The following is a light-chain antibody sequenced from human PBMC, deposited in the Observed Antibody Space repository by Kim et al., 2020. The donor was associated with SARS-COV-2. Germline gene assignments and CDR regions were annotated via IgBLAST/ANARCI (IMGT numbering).Light chain of an antibody. CDR2: DSN. Sequence: GQKATISGSGSTPNIGTNYVSWYHQLPGKAPKLLIYDSNERPSGIPDRFSASKSGTSATLGITGLQTGDEAVYYCGTWDSSLSAGVFGGGTQLTVL. CDR3: GTWDSSLSAGV. V-gene: IGLV1-51*01. J-gene: IGLJ3*02. CDR1: TPNIGTNY.